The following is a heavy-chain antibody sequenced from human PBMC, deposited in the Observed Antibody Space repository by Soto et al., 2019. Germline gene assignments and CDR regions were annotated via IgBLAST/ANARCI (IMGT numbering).Heavy chain of an antibody. CDR3: ATRSGGGGAFDF. CDR2: ISSSGSTT. V-gene: IGHV3-48*03. Sequence: EVQLVESGGGLVQLGGSLRLSCAASGFTFYTYEMNWVRQAPGKGLEWVSYISSSGSTTYYADSVKGRFTISRDNAKNSLYLQMNSLRAEDTAIYYCATRSGGGGAFDFWGQGTMVTVSS. D-gene: IGHD3-10*01. J-gene: IGHJ3*01. CDR1: GFTFYTYE.